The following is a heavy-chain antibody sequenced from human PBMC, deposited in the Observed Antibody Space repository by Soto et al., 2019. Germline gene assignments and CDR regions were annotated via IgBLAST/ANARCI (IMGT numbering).Heavy chain of an antibody. CDR1: GGSISSGGYY. V-gene: IGHV4-31*03. Sequence: LSLTCTVSGGSISSGGYYWSWIRQHPGKGLEWIGYIYYSGSTYYNPSLKSRVTISVDTSKNQFSLKLSSVTAADTAVYYCARGLEDYDSSGYPFDYWGQGTLVTVSS. CDR2: IYYSGST. D-gene: IGHD3-22*01. J-gene: IGHJ4*02. CDR3: ARGLEDYDSSGYPFDY.